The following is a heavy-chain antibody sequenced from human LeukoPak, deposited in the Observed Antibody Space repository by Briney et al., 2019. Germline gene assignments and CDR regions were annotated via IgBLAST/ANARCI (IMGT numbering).Heavy chain of an antibody. V-gene: IGHV3-53*01. CDR3: ATYRQVLLPFES. Sequence: GGSLRLSCAASGFTVSSNYMSWVRQAPGKGLEWVSVIYSGGSTYYADSVKGRFTISRDNSKNTPYLQMNSLRAEDTAIYYCATYRQVLLPFESWGQGTLVTVSS. J-gene: IGHJ4*02. D-gene: IGHD2-8*02. CDR2: IYSGGST. CDR1: GFTVSSNY.